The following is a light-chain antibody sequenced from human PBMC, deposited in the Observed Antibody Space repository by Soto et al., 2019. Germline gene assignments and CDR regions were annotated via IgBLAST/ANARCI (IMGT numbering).Light chain of an antibody. CDR3: GTWDSGLRAGV. CDR1: SSNIGNNY. V-gene: IGLV1-51*01. J-gene: IGLJ2*01. Sequence: QSVLTQPPSVSAAPGQKVTISCSGSSSNIGNNYVSWYQQLPGAAPKLLIYDNNKRPSGIPDRFSGSKSGTSAILGITGLQTGDEADFFCGTWDSGLRAGVFGGGTQLTVL. CDR2: DNN.